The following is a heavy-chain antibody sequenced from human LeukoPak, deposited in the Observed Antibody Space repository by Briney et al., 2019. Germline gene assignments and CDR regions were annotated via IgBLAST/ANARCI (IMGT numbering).Heavy chain of an antibody. Sequence: SETLSLTCAVYGGSFSGYYWSWIRQPPGKGLEWIGEINHSGSTNYNPSLKSRVTISVDTSKNQFSLKLSSVTAAGTAVYYCARGRRYYYDNSGYLFDYWGQGTLVTVSS. J-gene: IGHJ4*02. CDR2: INHSGST. CDR3: ARGRRYYYDNSGYLFDY. V-gene: IGHV4-34*01. D-gene: IGHD3-22*01. CDR1: GGSFSGYY.